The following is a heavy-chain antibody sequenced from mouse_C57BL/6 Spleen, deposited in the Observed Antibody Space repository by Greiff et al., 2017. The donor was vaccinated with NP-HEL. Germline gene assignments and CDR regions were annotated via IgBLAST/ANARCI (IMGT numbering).Heavy chain of an antibody. Sequence: VQLQQSGAELARPGASVKMSCKASGYTFTSYTMHWVKQRPGQGLEWIGYINPSSGYTKYNQKFKDKATLTADKSSSTAYMQLSSLTSEDSAVYYCARLAYYDYDGERPGWGQGTLVTVSA. CDR1: GYTFTSYT. CDR3: ARLAYYDYDGERPG. V-gene: IGHV1-4*01. J-gene: IGHJ3*01. CDR2: INPSSGYT. D-gene: IGHD2-4*01.